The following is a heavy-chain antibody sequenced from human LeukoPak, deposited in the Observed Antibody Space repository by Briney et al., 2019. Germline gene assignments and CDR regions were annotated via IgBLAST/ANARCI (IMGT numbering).Heavy chain of an antibody. CDR2: IKQDGSEK. J-gene: IGHJ4*02. V-gene: IGHV3-7*01. Sequence: GGSLRLSCAASGFTFSSYWMSWVRQAPGKGLEWVANIKQDGSEKYYVDSVKGRFTISRDNSKNTLYLQMNSLRAEDTAVYYCARDLSGIAAAGFDWGQGTLVTVSS. CDR1: GFTFSSYW. D-gene: IGHD6-13*01. CDR3: ARDLSGIAAAGFD.